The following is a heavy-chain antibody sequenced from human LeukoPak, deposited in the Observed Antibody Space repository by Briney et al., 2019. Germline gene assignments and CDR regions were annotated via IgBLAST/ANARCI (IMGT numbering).Heavy chain of an antibody. J-gene: IGHJ6*02. CDR1: GGSFSGYY. V-gene: IGHV4-34*01. CDR3: ASRPNYYDSSGPNYGMDV. Sequence: PSETLSLTCAVYGGSFSGYYWSWIRQPPGKGLEWIGEINHSGSTNYNPSLKSRVTISVDTSKNQFSLKLSSVTAADTAVYYCASRPNYYDSSGPNYGMDVWGQGTTVTVSS. D-gene: IGHD3-22*01. CDR2: INHSGST.